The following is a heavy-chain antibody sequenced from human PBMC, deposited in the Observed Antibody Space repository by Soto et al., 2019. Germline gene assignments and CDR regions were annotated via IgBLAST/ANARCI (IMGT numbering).Heavy chain of an antibody. V-gene: IGHV3-23*01. J-gene: IGHJ4*02. D-gene: IGHD3-10*01. Sequence: EVQLLESGGGLVQPGGSLRLSCAASGFTFSSYAMSWVRQAPGKGLEWVSAISGSGGSTYYADSVKGRFTISRDNSKNTLYLQMNSLRAEDTAVYYCGQLWFGELGEFDYWGQGTLVTVSS. CDR2: ISGSGGST. CDR1: GFTFSSYA. CDR3: GQLWFGELGEFDY.